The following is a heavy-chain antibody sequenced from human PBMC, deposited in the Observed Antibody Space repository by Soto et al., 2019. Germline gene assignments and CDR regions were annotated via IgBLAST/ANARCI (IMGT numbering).Heavy chain of an antibody. CDR2: ISGSGGST. V-gene: IGHV3-23*01. J-gene: IGHJ4*02. CDR1: GFTFSSYA. CDR3: AKGPPRYYDILTGYYPFDY. D-gene: IGHD3-9*01. Sequence: WSLRLSCAASGFTFSSYAMSWVRQAPGKGLERVSAISGSGGSTYYADSVKGRFTISRDNSKNTLYLQMNSLRAEDTAVYYCAKGPPRYYDILTGYYPFDYWGQGTLVTVSS.